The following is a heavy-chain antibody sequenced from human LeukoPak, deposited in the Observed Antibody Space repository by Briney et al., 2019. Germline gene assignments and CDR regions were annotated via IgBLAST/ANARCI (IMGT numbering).Heavy chain of an antibody. D-gene: IGHD6-19*01. Sequence: PGGSLRLSCVASGFTFSSSEMNWVRQAPGKGLELGSCISSSGRTIYYADSAQGRFTITRDNAKNSLSLQMNSPRAEATAVYYCARGTGSGWTDYWGQGTPVTVSS. CDR2: ISSSGRTI. CDR1: GFTFSSSE. V-gene: IGHV3-48*03. J-gene: IGHJ4*02. CDR3: ARGTGSGWTDY.